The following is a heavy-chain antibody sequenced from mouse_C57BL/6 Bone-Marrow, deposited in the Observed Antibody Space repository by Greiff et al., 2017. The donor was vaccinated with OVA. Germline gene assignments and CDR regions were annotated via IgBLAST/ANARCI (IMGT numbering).Heavy chain of an antibody. CDR1: GYAFSSSW. CDR3: ARDGAYYSNSWFAY. J-gene: IGHJ3*01. Sequence: QVQLQQSGPELVKPGASVKISCKASGYAFSSSWMNWVKQRPGKGLEWIGRIYPGDGDTNYNGKFKGKATLTADKSSSTAYMQLSSLTSEDSAVYFCARDGAYYSNSWFAYWGQGTLVTVSA. D-gene: IGHD2-5*01. V-gene: IGHV1-82*01. CDR2: IYPGDGDT.